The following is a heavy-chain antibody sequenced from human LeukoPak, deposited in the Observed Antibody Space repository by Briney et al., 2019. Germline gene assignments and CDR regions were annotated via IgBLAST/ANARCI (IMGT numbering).Heavy chain of an antibody. D-gene: IGHD3-22*01. CDR1: GFTFSSYS. J-gene: IGHJ3*02. CDR2: ISSSSSYI. CDR3: ARDGGMIVVGSNDAFDI. V-gene: IGHV3-21*01. Sequence: GGSLRLSCAASGFTFSSYSMNWVRQAPGKGLEWVSSISSSSSYIYYAESVKGRFTISRDNAKNSLYLQMNSLRAEGTAVYYCARDGGMIVVGSNDAFDIWGQGTMVTVSS.